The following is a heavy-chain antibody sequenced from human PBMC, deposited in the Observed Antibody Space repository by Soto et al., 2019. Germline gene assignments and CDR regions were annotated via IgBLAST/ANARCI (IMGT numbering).Heavy chain of an antibody. D-gene: IGHD3-3*01. CDR3: ARGFWSGYPGARGLWFDP. J-gene: IGHJ5*02. CDR2: IIPIFGTA. CDR1: GGTFSSYA. Sequence: SVKVSCKASGGTFSSYAISWVRQAPGQGLEWMGGIIPIFGTANYAQKFQGRVTITADESTSTAYMELSSLRSEDTAVYYCARGFWSGYPGARGLWFDPWGQGTLVTVSS. V-gene: IGHV1-69*13.